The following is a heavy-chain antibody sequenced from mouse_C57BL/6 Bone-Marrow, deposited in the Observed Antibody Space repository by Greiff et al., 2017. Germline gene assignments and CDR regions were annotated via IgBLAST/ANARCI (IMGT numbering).Heavy chain of an antibody. J-gene: IGHJ1*03. V-gene: IGHV5-9-1*02. D-gene: IGHD2-4*01. CDR2: ISSGGDYI. CDR3: TRFYYDDDYWYFDV. CDR1: GFTFSSYA. Sequence: EVMLVESGKGLVKPGGSLKLSCAASGFTFSSYAMSWVRQTPEKRLEWVAYISSGGDYIYYADTVKGRFTISRDNARNTLYLQLSSLKSEDTAMYYCTRFYYDDDYWYFDVWGTGTTVTVSS.